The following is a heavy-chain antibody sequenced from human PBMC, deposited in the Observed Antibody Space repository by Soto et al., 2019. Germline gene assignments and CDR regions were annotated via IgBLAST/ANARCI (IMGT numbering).Heavy chain of an antibody. CDR3: ARASGTTAYYYYGMDV. J-gene: IGHJ6*02. CDR1: GYTFTGYY. Sequence: ALVKVSCKASGYTFTGYYMHWVRQAPGQGLEWMGWINPNSGGTNYAQKFQGWVTMTRDTSISTAYMELSRLRSDDTAVYYCARASGTTAYYYYGMDVWGQGTTVTVSS. D-gene: IGHD1-7*01. CDR2: INPNSGGT. V-gene: IGHV1-2*04.